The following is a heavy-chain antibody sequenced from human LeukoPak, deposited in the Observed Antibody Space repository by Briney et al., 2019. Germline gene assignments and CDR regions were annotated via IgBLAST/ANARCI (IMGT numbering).Heavy chain of an antibody. V-gene: IGHV1-69*04. CDR2: IIPIVGIA. J-gene: IGHJ4*02. D-gene: IGHD2-2*01. CDR1: GGTFSNYG. CDR3: ARDLACTMNCKDS. Sequence: SVKVSCKAPGGTFSNYGISWVRQAPGQGLEWMGRIIPIVGIANYAQKFQDRVTINADKFTSTAYMELSSLTSEDTAVYFCARDLACTMNCKDSWGQGTLVTVS.